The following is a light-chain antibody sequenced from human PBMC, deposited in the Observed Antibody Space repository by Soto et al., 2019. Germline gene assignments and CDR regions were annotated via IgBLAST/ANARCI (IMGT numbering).Light chain of an antibody. CDR2: AAS. CDR3: QHLNSYPYT. CDR1: QGISRY. J-gene: IGKJ2*01. V-gene: IGKV1-9*01. Sequence: DIQLTQSPSFLSASVGDRVTITCRASQGISRYLAWYQQKPGKAPKLLIYAASTLQSGVPSRFSGSGSGTEFTLTISTLQPQDFATYYCQHLNSYPYTFGQGPKLEIK.